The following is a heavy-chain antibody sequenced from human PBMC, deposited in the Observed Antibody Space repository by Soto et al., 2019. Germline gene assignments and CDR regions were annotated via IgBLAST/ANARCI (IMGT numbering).Heavy chain of an antibody. CDR1: GGTFSSYT. Sequence: QVQLVQSGAEVKKPGSSVKVSCKASGGTFSSYTISWVRQAPGQGREWMGRISHIRGIANYAQKFQGRVTITADKSTSTAYMELSSLRSEDTAVYYCAGHSGYDYTDWFDPWGQRTLVTVSS. V-gene: IGHV1-69*02. CDR2: ISHIRGIA. D-gene: IGHD5-12*01. CDR3: AGHSGYDYTDWFDP. J-gene: IGHJ5*02.